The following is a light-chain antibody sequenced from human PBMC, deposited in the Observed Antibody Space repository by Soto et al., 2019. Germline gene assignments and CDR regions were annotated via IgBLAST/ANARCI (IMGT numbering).Light chain of an antibody. CDR2: GAS. Sequence: VLPQSPDTLSLSPGDRVTLSCRASQSVRSTFLAWYQQKPGQAPRLLIYGASNRATGIPARCSGSASGTDFTLTISRLEPDESAVYYCQQYHDSPMNTFGQGTKLEIK. CDR3: QQYHDSPMNT. CDR1: QSVRSTF. V-gene: IGKV3-20*01. J-gene: IGKJ2*01.